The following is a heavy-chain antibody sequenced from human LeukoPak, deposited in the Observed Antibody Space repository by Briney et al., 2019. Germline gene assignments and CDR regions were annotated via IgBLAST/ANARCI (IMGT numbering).Heavy chain of an antibody. CDR1: GFTVSSNY. D-gene: IGHD3-10*01. CDR3: ARARPRSWFGEQPFDY. J-gene: IGHJ4*02. Sequence: GGSLRLSCAASGFTVSSNYMSWVRQAPGKGLEWVSVIYSGGSTYYADSVKGRFTISRDNSKNTLYLQMNSLRAEDTAVYYCARARPRSWFGEQPFDYWGQGTLVTVSS. CDR2: IYSGGST. V-gene: IGHV3-66*01.